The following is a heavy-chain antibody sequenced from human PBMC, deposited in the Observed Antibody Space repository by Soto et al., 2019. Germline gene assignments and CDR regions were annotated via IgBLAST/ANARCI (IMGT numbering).Heavy chain of an antibody. Sequence: PSETLSLTCAVYGGSFSGHYWSWIRQPPGKGLEWIGEINHSGSTNYNPSLKSRVTISVDTSKNQFSLKLSSVTAADTAVYYCARGWDYYQPLDYWGQGTLVTVSS. D-gene: IGHD1-7*01. V-gene: IGHV4-34*01. CDR3: ARGWDYYQPLDY. CDR2: INHSGST. J-gene: IGHJ4*02. CDR1: GGSFSGHY.